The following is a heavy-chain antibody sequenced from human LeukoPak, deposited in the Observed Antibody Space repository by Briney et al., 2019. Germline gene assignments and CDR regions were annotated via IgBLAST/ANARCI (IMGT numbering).Heavy chain of an antibody. CDR2: ISYDGSNK. D-gene: IGHD6-19*01. CDR1: GFTFSSYA. CDR3: ARDPRGIAVADNYYYYGMDV. V-gene: IGHV3-30-3*01. Sequence: GRSLRLSCAASGFTFSSYAMHWVRQAPGKGLEWVAVISYDGSNKYYADSVEGRFTISRDISKNTLYLQMNSLRAEDTAVYYCARDPRGIAVADNYYYYGMDVWGQGTTVTVSS. J-gene: IGHJ6*02.